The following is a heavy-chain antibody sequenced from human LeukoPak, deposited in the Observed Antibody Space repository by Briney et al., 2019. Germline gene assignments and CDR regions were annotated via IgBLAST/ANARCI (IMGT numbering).Heavy chain of an antibody. V-gene: IGHV3-53*01. CDR1: GFSIRTYY. J-gene: IGHJ3*01. CDR3: VRAVHHNFYSDSSGYYGDAFDV. CDR2: IYSGGTI. Sequence: GGSLRLSCEASGFSIRTYYMSWVRQVPGKGLEWVSVIYSGGTIRYADSVKGRFTFSRDNFKDTLNLQMNSLRADDTAVYYCVRAVHHNFYSDSSGYYGDAFDVWGQGTVVTVSS. D-gene: IGHD3-22*01.